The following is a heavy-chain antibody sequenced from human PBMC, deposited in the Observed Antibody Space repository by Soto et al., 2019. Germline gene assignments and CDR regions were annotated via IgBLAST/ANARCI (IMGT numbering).Heavy chain of an antibody. CDR3: ARAYCSSTSCPKSIYYYYYYMDV. CDR2: IWYDGSNK. Sequence: QVQLVESGGGVVQPGRSLRLSCAASGFTFSSYGMHWVRQAPGKGREWVAVIWYDGSNKYYADSVKGRFTISRDNSKNTLYLQMNSLRAEDTAVYYCARAYCSSTSCPKSIYYYYYYMDVWGKGTTVTVSS. D-gene: IGHD2-2*01. CDR1: GFTFSSYG. J-gene: IGHJ6*03. V-gene: IGHV3-33*01.